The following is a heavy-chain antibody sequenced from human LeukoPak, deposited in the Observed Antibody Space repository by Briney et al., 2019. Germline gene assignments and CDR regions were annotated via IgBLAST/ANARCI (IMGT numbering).Heavy chain of an antibody. D-gene: IGHD3-9*01. Sequence: GGSLRLSCAASGFTFSSYSMNWVRQAPGKGLEWVSSISSSSSYIYYADSVKGRFTISRDNAKNSLYLQMNSLRAEDTAVHYCARLPYDILTGRDYYMDVWGKGTTVTVSS. V-gene: IGHV3-21*01. CDR3: ARLPYDILTGRDYYMDV. CDR1: GFTFSSYS. J-gene: IGHJ6*03. CDR2: ISSSSSYI.